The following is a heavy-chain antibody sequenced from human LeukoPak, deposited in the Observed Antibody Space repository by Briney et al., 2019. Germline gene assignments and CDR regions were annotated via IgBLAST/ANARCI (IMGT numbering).Heavy chain of an antibody. CDR3: AKASTVTTNYYFDY. CDR1: GFTFRSNA. V-gene: IGHV3-23*01. D-gene: IGHD4-17*01. J-gene: IGHJ4*02. Sequence: PGGSLRLSCAASGFTFRSNAMSWVRQAPGTGLEWVSAVSGSGGSTYYADSVKGRFPISRDNSKNTLYLQMNSLRAEDTAVYYCAKASTVTTNYYFDYWGQGTLVTVSS. CDR2: VSGSGGST.